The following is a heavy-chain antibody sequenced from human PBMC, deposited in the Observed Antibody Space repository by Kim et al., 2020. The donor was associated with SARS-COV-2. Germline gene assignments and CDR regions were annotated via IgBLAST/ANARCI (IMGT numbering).Heavy chain of an antibody. CDR3: AGGRGYYDSSGYYFGYFDY. CDR2: IIPIFGTA. D-gene: IGHD3-22*01. J-gene: IGHJ4*02. V-gene: IGHV1-69*13. CDR1: GGTFSSYA. Sequence: SVKVSCKASGGTFSSYAISWVRQAPGQGLEWMGGIIPIFGTANYAQKFQGRVTITADESTSTAYMELSSLRSEDTAVYYCAGGRGYYDSSGYYFGYFDYWGQGTLVTVSS.